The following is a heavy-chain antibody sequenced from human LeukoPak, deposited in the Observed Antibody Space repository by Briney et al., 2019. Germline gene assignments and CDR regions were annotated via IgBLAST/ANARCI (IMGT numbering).Heavy chain of an antibody. CDR3: AKEGVSYYDSSGYSI. Sequence: GGSLRLSCAASGFTFSSYGTHWVRQAPGKGLEWVAVIWYDGSNKYYADSVKGRFTIPRDNSKNTLYLQMNSLRAEDTAVYYCAKEGVSYYDSSGYSIWGQGTMVTVSS. D-gene: IGHD3-22*01. V-gene: IGHV3-33*06. CDR1: GFTFSSYG. CDR2: IWYDGSNK. J-gene: IGHJ3*02.